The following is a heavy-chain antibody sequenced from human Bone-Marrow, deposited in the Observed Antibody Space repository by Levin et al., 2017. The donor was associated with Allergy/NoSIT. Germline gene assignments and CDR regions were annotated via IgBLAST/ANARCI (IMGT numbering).Heavy chain of an antibody. CDR3: SSAPGFTDY. V-gene: IGHV3-66*01. CDR1: GFTVSNNY. Sequence: GGSLRLSCAASGFTVSNNYMAWVRQAPGKGLEWVSVMYSIGSTYYAESVKGRFTISRDNSKNTLYLQMNSLRAEDTAVYYCSSAPGFTDYWGQGTLVTVSS. J-gene: IGHJ4*02. CDR2: MYSIGST.